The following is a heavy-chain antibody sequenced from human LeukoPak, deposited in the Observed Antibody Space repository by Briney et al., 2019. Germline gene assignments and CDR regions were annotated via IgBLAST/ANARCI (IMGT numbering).Heavy chain of an antibody. D-gene: IGHD4-17*01. CDR1: GFTFSSYG. Sequence: GGSLRLSCAASGFTFSSYGMHWVRQAPGKGLEWVALISYDGSNKYYADSVKGRFTISRDNPKNTLYLQMNSLRDEGTAVYYCAIGGRLTTVTTTFDYWGQGTLVTVSS. V-gene: IGHV3-30*03. J-gene: IGHJ4*02. CDR3: AIGGRLTTVTTTFDY. CDR2: ISYDGSNK.